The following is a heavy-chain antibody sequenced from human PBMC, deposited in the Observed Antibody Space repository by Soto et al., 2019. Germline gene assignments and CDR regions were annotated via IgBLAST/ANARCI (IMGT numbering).Heavy chain of an antibody. CDR1: GFIFSNYE. CDR2: ISSSGRTI. Sequence: GGSLRLSCATSGFIFSNYEMNWVRQAPGKGLEWVSYISSSGRTISYADSVKGRSTVSRDNTKDSLYLQMNSLRAEDTAVYYCATLITGTTWFFEFWGQGALVTVSS. D-gene: IGHD1-7*01. V-gene: IGHV3-48*03. CDR3: ATLITGTTWFFEF. J-gene: IGHJ4*02.